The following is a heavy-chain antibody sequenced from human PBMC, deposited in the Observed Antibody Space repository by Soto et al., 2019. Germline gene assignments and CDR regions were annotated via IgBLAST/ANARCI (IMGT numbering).Heavy chain of an antibody. Sequence: GESLTTSCKGSGYIFSSFWITWVLQMPGKGLEWMGRIDPSDSYANYSPSFQGHVTFSADKSISTAYLQWSSLKASDTAIYYCGRVRVDKAEGWFDPWGQGTMVTVSS. CDR2: IDPSDSYA. CDR1: GYIFSSFW. J-gene: IGHJ5*02. V-gene: IGHV5-10-1*01. D-gene: IGHD5-18*01. CDR3: GRVRVDKAEGWFDP.